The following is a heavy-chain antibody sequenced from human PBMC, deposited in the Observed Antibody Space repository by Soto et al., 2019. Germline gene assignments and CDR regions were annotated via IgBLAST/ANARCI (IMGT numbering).Heavy chain of an antibody. D-gene: IGHD1-1*01. J-gene: IGHJ4*02. CDR3: AKQRDHWNDGLDH. V-gene: IGHV3-23*01. CDR2: ISGSGGSR. Sequence: EVPLLESGGGLVQPGGSLRLSCAASRFTFGSYAMSWVRQAPGKGLEWVSAISGSGGSRDHVDSVKGRFTISRDNSNSTLYLQMNSLRVEDTAVYYCAKQRDHWNDGLDHWGQGTLVTVSS. CDR1: RFTFGSYA.